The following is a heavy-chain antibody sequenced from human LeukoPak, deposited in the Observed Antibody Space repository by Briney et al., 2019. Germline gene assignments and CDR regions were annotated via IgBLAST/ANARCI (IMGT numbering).Heavy chain of an antibody. D-gene: IGHD3-9*01. CDR1: GFTFSSYG. CDR2: ISGSGGST. Sequence: GGTLRLSCAASGFTFSSYGMSWVRQAPGKGLEWVSAISGSGGSTYYADSVKGRFTISRDNSKNTLYLQMNSLRAEDTAVYYCARDSFLRYFVWGQGTLVTVSS. J-gene: IGHJ4*02. V-gene: IGHV3-23*01. CDR3: ARDSFLRYFV.